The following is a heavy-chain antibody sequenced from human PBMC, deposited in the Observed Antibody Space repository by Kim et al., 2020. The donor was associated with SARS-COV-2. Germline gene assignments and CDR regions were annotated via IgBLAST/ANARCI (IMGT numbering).Heavy chain of an antibody. V-gene: IGHV4-59*01. J-gene: IGHJ5*02. CDR2: IYYSGST. D-gene: IGHD3-10*01. CDR3: ARDGFGELGWFDP. Sequence: SETLSLTCTVSGGSISSYYWSWIQQPPGKGLEWIGYIYYSGSTNYNPSLKSRVTISVDTSKNQFSLKLSSVTAADTAVYYCARDGFGELGWFDPWGQGTLVTVSS. CDR1: GGSISSYY.